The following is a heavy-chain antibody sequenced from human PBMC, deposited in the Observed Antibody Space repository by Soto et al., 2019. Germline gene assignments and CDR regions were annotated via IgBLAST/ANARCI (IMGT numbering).Heavy chain of an antibody. CDR2: INHSGST. Sequence: SETLSLTCAVYGGSFSGYYWSWIRQPPGKGLEWIGEINHSGSTNYNPSLKSRVTISVDTSKNQFPLKLSSVTAADTAVYYCAREKRITMIVVVIPGVNWFDPWGQGTLVTVSS. D-gene: IGHD3-22*01. CDR1: GGSFSGYY. J-gene: IGHJ5*02. V-gene: IGHV4-34*01. CDR3: AREKRITMIVVVIPGVNWFDP.